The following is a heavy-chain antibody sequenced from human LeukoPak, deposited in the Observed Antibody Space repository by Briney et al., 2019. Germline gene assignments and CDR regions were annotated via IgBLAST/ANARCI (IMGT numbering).Heavy chain of an antibody. CDR2: IDPKNGDT. CDR3: TRTRAAAMRAPAIDN. CDR1: GYTFTTYA. V-gene: IGHV1-2*02. J-gene: IGHJ4*02. Sequence: ASVKVSCKASGYTFTTYAMNWVRQAPGQGLEWMGWIDPKNGDTNYAQKFEGRVTMTRDTSISTAYMEVRTVTYDDTAVYYCTRTRAAAMRAPAIDNWGQGTQVTVSS. D-gene: IGHD6-25*01.